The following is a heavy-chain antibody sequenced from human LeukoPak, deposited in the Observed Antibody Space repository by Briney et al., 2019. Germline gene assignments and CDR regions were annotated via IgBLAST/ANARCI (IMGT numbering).Heavy chain of an antibody. D-gene: IGHD3-10*01. CDR3: ARDLSGRYAFDI. CDR2: IYSGGST. J-gene: IGHJ3*02. Sequence: GGSLRLFCAASGFTVSSNYMSWVRQAPGKGLEWVSVIYSGGSTYYADSVKGRFTISRDNSKNTLYLQMNSLRAEDTAVYYCARDLSGRYAFDIWGQGTMVTVSS. V-gene: IGHV3-66*01. CDR1: GFTVSSNY.